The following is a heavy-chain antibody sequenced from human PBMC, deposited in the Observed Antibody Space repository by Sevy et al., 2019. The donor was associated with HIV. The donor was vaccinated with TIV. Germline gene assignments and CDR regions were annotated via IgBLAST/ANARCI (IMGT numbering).Heavy chain of an antibody. CDR3: ATSRSGYFDSSGYYIY. CDR1: GYSFTSHW. CDR2: IFPDDSDT. Sequence: GGSLRLSCQGSGYSFTSHWIGWVRHMPGKGLEWMGIIFPDDSDTRYSPSFQGQVTFSADKSINTAYLRWSSLKASDTAMYYCATSRSGYFDSSGYYIYWGQGTLVTVSS. V-gene: IGHV5-51*01. J-gene: IGHJ4*02. D-gene: IGHD3-22*01.